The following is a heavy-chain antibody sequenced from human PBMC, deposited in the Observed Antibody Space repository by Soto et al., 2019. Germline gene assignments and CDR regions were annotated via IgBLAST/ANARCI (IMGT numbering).Heavy chain of an antibody. Sequence: EVQLLESGGGLVQPGGSLRLSCAASGFTFISYAMSWVRQAPGKGLECVSAISGSGCRTYYADSVTGRFTNSRDNSKNTLYLQRNSLRAEDTAVYYCAKASDLNIADRPRYYYYGMDVLGQGTTVTVSS. V-gene: IGHV3-23*01. J-gene: IGHJ6*02. CDR1: GFTFISYA. CDR3: AKASDLNIADRPRYYYYGMDV. CDR2: ISGSGCRT. D-gene: IGHD6-6*01.